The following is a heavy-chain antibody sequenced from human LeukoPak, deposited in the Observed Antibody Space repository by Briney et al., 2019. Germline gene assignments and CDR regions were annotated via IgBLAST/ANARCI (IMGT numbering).Heavy chain of an antibody. CDR3: TSVLHHHETLTIYYEIYY. J-gene: IGHJ4*02. CDR1: LESIRRGRYY. Sequence: PSETLSDTCTHSLESIRRGRYYSGCIRRPPGKGLEWIGSIYYSGSTYYNPSLKSRVTISVDTSKNQFSLKLSSVTAADTAVYYCTSVLHHHETLTIYYEIYYWGQGTLVTVSS. CDR2: IYYSGST. V-gene: IGHV4-39*01. D-gene: IGHD3-9*01.